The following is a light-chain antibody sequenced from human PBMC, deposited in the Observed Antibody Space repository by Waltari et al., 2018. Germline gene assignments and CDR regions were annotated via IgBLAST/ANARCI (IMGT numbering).Light chain of an antibody. CDR3: QQYNSWPFT. V-gene: IGKV4-1*01. Sequence: DIVMTQSPDSLAVPLGERATINCKSSETILFNSNNKNYLAWYQQKAGQPPKLLVYWASTRESGVPDRFSGSGSGTDFTLTISSLQAEDVAVYYCQQYNSWPFTFGPGTIVDIK. J-gene: IGKJ3*01. CDR1: ETILFNSNNKNY. CDR2: WAS.